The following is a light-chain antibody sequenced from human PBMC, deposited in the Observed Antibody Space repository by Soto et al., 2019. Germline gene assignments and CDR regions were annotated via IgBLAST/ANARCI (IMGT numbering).Light chain of an antibody. J-gene: IGKJ4*02. V-gene: IGKV3-11*01. CDR2: DAS. CDR3: QQRSNWPG. Sequence: EIVLTQSPATLSLSPGERATLSCRASQSVSSYLAWYQQKPGQAPRLLIYDASNRATGIPARFSGSGSWTDFTLTSSSLEPEDFAVYYCQQRSNWPGFGGGTKVEIK. CDR1: QSVSSY.